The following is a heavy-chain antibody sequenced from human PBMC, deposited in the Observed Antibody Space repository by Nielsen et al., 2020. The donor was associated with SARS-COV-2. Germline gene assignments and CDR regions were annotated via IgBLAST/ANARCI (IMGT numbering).Heavy chain of an antibody. D-gene: IGHD3-22*01. V-gene: IGHV1-69*04. CDR3: ARGTYYYDSSPSDY. Sequence: SVKVSCKASGGTFSSYAISWVRQAPGQGLEWMGRIIPILGIANYAQKLQGRVTMTTDTSTSTAYMELRSLRSDDTAVYYCARGTYYYDSSPSDYWGQGTLVTVSS. CDR1: GGTFSSYA. CDR2: IIPILGIA. J-gene: IGHJ4*02.